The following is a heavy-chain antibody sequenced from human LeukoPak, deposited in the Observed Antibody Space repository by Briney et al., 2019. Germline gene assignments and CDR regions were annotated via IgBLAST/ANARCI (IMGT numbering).Heavy chain of an antibody. CDR1: GGSISSYY. CDR3: ARGRIPRRYSSSWDFYYFDY. J-gene: IGHJ4*02. D-gene: IGHD6-13*01. Sequence: PSETLSLTCTVSGGSISSYYWSWIRQPAGKGLEWIGRIYTSGSTNYNPSLKSRVTMSVDTSKNQFSLKLSSVTAADTAVYYCARGRIPRRYSSSWDFYYFDYWGQETLVTVSS. CDR2: IYTSGST. V-gene: IGHV4-4*07.